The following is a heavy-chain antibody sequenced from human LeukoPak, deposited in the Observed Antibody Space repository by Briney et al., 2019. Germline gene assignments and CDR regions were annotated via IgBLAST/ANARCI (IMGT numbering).Heavy chain of an antibody. Sequence: PSETLSLTCAVSGGSISSGGYSWSWIRQPPGKGLEWIGYIYHSGSTYYNPSLKSRVTISVDRSKNQFSLKLSSVTAADTAVYYCVRVRRGDYVFDYWGQGTLVTVSS. J-gene: IGHJ4*02. V-gene: IGHV4-30-2*01. CDR3: VRVRRGDYVFDY. D-gene: IGHD4-17*01. CDR2: IYHSGST. CDR1: GGSISSGGYS.